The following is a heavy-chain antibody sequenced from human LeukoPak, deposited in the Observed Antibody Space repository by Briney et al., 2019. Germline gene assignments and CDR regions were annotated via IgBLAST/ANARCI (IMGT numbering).Heavy chain of an antibody. Sequence: SETLSLTCAVYGGSFSGYYWSWIRQPPGKGLEWIGEINHSGSTNYNPSLKSRVTISVDTSKNQFSLKLSSVTAADTAVYYCARVVIRTNDAFDIWGQGTMVTVSS. CDR3: ARVVIRTNDAFDI. V-gene: IGHV4-34*01. CDR1: GGSFSGYY. CDR2: INHSGST. D-gene: IGHD3-9*01. J-gene: IGHJ3*02.